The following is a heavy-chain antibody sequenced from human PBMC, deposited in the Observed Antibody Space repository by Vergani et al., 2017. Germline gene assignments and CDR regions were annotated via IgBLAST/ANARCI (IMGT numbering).Heavy chain of an antibody. J-gene: IGHJ6*03. CDR1: GGSFSGYY. Sequence: QVQLQQWGAGLLKPSETLSLTCAVYGGSFSGYYWSWIHQPPGKGLEWIGEINHSGSTNYNPSLKSRVTISVDTSKNQFSLKLSSVTAADTAVYYCARERLKQRGLYMDVWGKGTTVTVSS. V-gene: IGHV4-34*01. CDR2: INHSGST. CDR3: ARERLKQRGLYMDV. D-gene: IGHD3-10*01.